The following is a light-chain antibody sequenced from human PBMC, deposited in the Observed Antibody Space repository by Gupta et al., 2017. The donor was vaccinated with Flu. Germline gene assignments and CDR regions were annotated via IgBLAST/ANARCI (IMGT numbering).Light chain of an antibody. CDR2: WAS. J-gene: IGKJ2*01. CDR1: QSLLYRSNNKNY. Sequence: DIVMTQSPDSLAVSLGERATINCKSSQSLLYRSNNKNYLAWYQQKPGQPPKLLIYWASTRESGVPDRFSGSGSGTDFTLTISSLQAEDVAVYYCQHYDTPPPYTFGQGTNLEIK. V-gene: IGKV4-1*01. CDR3: QHYDTPPPYT.